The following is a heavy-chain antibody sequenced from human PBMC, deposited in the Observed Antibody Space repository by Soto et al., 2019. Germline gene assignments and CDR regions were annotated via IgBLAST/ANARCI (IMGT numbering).Heavy chain of an antibody. V-gene: IGHV3-9*01. CDR1: GFTFDDYA. Sequence: PGGSLRLSCAASGFTFDDYAMHWVRQAPGKGLEWVSGISWNSGSIGYADPVKGRFTISRDNAKNSLYLQMNSLRAEDTALYYCAKDNQWGQGTLVTVSS. CDR2: ISWNSGSI. D-gene: IGHD2-2*01. J-gene: IGHJ4*02. CDR3: AKDNQ.